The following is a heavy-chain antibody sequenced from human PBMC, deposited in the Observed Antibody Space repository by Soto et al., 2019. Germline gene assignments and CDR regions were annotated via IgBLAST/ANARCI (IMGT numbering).Heavy chain of an antibody. Sequence: PSETLSLTCTVSGGSVSSGSYYWSWIRQPPGKGLEWIGYIYYSGSTNYNPSLKSRVTISVDTSKNQFSLKLSSATAADTAVYYCARSPRNFWSGYRNSYYFDYWGQGTLVTVSS. D-gene: IGHD3-3*01. J-gene: IGHJ4*02. V-gene: IGHV4-61*01. CDR3: ARSPRNFWSGYRNSYYFDY. CDR2: IYYSGST. CDR1: GGSVSSGSYY.